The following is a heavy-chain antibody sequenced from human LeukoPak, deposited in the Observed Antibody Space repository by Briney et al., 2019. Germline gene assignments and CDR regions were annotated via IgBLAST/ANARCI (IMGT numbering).Heavy chain of an antibody. CDR3: ARLRTLGYYFDY. CDR2: INHSGST. J-gene: IGHJ4*02. D-gene: IGHD1-7*01. CDR1: GGSFSGYY. V-gene: IGHV4-34*01. Sequence: SETLSLTCAVYGGSFSGYYWSWIRQPPGKGLEWIGEINHSGSTNYNPSLKSRVTTSVDTSKNQFSLKLSSVTAADTAVYYCARLRTLGYYFDYWGQGTLVTVSS.